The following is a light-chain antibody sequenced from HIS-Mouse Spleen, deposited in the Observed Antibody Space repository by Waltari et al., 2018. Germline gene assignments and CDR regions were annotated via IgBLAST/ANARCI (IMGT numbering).Light chain of an antibody. CDR2: SNN. CDR1: SSNIGSTP. CDR3: AAWDDSLNGWV. J-gene: IGLJ3*02. Sequence: QSVLTQPPSASGTPGQRVTISCSGSSSNIGSTPVTCYQQPPGPAPKLLIYSNNQRPSGVPDRFSGSKSGTSASLAISGLQSEDEADYYCAAWDDSLNGWVFGGGTKLTVL. V-gene: IGLV1-44*01.